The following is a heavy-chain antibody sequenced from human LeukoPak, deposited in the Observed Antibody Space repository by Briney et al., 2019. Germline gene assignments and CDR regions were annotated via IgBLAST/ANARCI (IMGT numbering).Heavy chain of an antibody. D-gene: IGHD2-2*02. CDR2: ISWNSGSI. J-gene: IGHJ4*02. Sequence: GGSLRLSCAASGFTFDDYAMHWVRQAPGKGLEWVSGISWNSGSIGYADSVKGRFTISRDNAKNSLYLQMNSLRAEDTALYYCARAAARYCSSTSCYSTEYYFDYWGQGTLVTVSS. V-gene: IGHV3-9*01. CDR3: ARAAARYCSSTSCYSTEYYFDY. CDR1: GFTFDDYA.